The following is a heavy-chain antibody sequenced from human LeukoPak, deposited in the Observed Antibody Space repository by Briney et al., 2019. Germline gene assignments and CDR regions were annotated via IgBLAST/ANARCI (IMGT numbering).Heavy chain of an antibody. J-gene: IGHJ4*02. CDR2: ISGSGGST. CDR3: ARDEWFSGSNSYSRY. CDR1: GFTFSSYA. Sequence: QSGGSLRLSCAASGFTFSSYAMSWVRQAPGKGLEWVSAISGSGGSTYYADSVKGRFTISRDNAKNTLYLQMNSLRAEDTAVYFCARDEWFSGSNSYSRYWGQGTLVTVSS. V-gene: IGHV3-23*01. D-gene: IGHD4-23*01.